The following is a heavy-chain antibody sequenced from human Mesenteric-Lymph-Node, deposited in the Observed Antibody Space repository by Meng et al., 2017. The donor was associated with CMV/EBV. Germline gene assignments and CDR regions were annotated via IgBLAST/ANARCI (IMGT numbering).Heavy chain of an antibody. D-gene: IGHD4-17*01. J-gene: IGHJ4*02. CDR3: ARDIGYGDSTQVFDY. V-gene: IGHV3-11*01. CDR2: ISSSGNNI. CDR1: GFTFSAYY. Sequence: GESLKISCAASGFTFSAYYMSWIRQAPGKGLEWVSYISSSGNNIYYADSVKGRFTISRDNAKNSLYLQMNSLRAEDTAVYYCARDIGYGDSTQVFDYWGLGTLVTVSS.